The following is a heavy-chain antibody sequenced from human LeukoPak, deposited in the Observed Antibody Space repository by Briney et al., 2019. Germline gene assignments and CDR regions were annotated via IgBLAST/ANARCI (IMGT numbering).Heavy chain of an antibody. CDR2: ISSSGATI. CDR3: ARAVGTMDALDI. Sequence: QTGGSLRLSCAASGFTFSSDEMNWVRQAPGKGLEWVSYISSSGATIYHADSVTQGRFTISRDNAKNSMYLQMNSLRAEDTAVYYCARAVGTMDALDIWGQGTMVTVSS. CDR1: GFTFSSDE. V-gene: IGHV3-48*03. J-gene: IGHJ3*02. D-gene: IGHD1-26*01.